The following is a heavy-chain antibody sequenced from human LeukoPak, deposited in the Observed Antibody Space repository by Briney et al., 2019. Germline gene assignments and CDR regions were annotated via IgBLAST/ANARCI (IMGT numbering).Heavy chain of an antibody. CDR2: INHSGST. CDR1: GGSFSGYY. D-gene: IGHD3-22*01. CDR3: ARWGYYDSSGYSVPFDY. V-gene: IGHV4-34*01. Sequence: TETLSLTCAVYGGSFSGYYWSWIRQPPGKGLEWIGEINHSGSTNYHPSLKRRVTISVDTSKNQFSLKLSSVTAADTAVYYCARWGYYDSSGYSVPFDYWGQGTLVTVSS. J-gene: IGHJ4*02.